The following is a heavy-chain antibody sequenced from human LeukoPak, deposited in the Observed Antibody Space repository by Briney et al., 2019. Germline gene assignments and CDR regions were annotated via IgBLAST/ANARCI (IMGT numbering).Heavy chain of an antibody. D-gene: IGHD1-26*01. CDR2: SYTTGST. Sequence: SETLSLTCTVSGGSIGSYYWSWIRQPAGKGLEWIGRSYTTGSTNYNPSLKSRVTMSLDTSKNQLSLNLSSVTAADTAVYHCARSGGSGFQLDSWGQGTLVTVSS. CDR1: GGSIGSYY. V-gene: IGHV4-4*07. CDR3: ARSGGSGFQLDS. J-gene: IGHJ4*02.